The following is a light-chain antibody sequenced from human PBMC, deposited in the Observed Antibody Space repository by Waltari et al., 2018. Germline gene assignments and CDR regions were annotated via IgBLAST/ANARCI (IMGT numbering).Light chain of an antibody. CDR2: DVT. V-gene: IGLV2-18*02. CDR3: SSPTTSITWV. J-gene: IGLJ3*02. CDR1: SSDVGNYNR. Sequence: QSALTQPPSVSGSPGQSVTISCTATSSDVGNYNRVSWYQQSPGTAPKLMIYDVTNRPSGVPVRFSGSKSGNTASLTISGLQAEDEADYYCSSPTTSITWVFGGGTKLTVL.